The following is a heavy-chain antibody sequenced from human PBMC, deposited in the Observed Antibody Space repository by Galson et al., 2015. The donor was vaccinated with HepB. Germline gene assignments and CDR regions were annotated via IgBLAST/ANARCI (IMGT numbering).Heavy chain of an antibody. V-gene: IGHV3-74*03. Sequence: SLRLSCAVSGFTFSTHSINWVRQAPGQGLVWVAYINSDERRTKYADSVKGRFTISRDNARNTGFLQMNSLRVEDTAVYFCGRSRGSSGYHYDYWGQGTLVAVSS. CDR1: GFTFSTHS. J-gene: IGHJ4*02. CDR2: INSDERRT. D-gene: IGHD3-22*01. CDR3: GRSRGSSGYHYDY.